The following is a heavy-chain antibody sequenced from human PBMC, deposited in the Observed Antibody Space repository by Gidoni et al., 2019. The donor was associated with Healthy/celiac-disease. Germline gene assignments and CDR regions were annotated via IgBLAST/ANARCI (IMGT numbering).Heavy chain of an antibody. Sequence: QVQPQQSGPGLVKPSQTLSLTCAISGDSVSSNSAAWNWIRQSPSRGLEWLGRTYYRSKWYNDYAVSVKSRITINPDTSKNQFSLQLNSVTPEDTAVYYCARVLYSRIQLWSNPTNYYYYYGMDVWGQGTTVTVSS. V-gene: IGHV6-1*01. J-gene: IGHJ6*02. CDR3: ARVLYSRIQLWSNPTNYYYYYGMDV. D-gene: IGHD5-18*01. CDR2: TYYRSKWYN. CDR1: GDSVSSNSAA.